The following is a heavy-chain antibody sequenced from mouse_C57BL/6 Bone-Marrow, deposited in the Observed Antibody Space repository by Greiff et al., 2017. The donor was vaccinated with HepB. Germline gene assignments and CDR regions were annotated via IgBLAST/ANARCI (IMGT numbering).Heavy chain of an antibody. D-gene: IGHD3-2*02. CDR2: IDPSDSET. CDR1: GYTFTSYW. J-gene: IGHJ3*01. CDR3: ARSHSSGYVRFAY. Sequence: VQLQQPGAELVRPGSSVKLSCKASGYTFTSYWMHWVKQRPIQGLEWIGNIDPSDSETHYNQKFKDKATLTVDKSSSTAYMQLSSLTSEDSAVYYCARSHSSGYVRFAYWGQGTLVTVSA. V-gene: IGHV1-52*01.